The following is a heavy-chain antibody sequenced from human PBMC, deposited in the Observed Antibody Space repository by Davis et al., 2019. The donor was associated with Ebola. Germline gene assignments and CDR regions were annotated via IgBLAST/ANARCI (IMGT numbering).Heavy chain of an antibody. CDR2: IYSSGRT. CDR3: ARGISGGTVTLGD. J-gene: IGHJ1*01. CDR1: GFTVSSNY. V-gene: IGHV3-66*02. Sequence: ESLKISCAASGFTVSSNYMSWVRQAPGTGLEWVAVIYSSGRTFYADSVKGRFTISRDNSNNTLYLQMDTLRSEDTAVYHCARGISGGTVTLGDWGQGTLVTVSS. D-gene: IGHD3-16*01.